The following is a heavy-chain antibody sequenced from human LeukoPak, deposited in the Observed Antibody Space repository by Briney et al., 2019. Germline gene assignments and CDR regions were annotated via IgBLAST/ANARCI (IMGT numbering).Heavy chain of an antibody. V-gene: IGHV3-23*01. J-gene: IGHJ4*02. Sequence: PGGSLRLSCAASGFTFSSYAMSWVRQAPGKGLEWVSAISGSGGSTYYADSVKGRLTISRDNSKNTLYLQMNSLRAEDTAVYYCAKGGGLYCSSTSCYPDYWGQGTLVTVSS. CDR1: GFTFSSYA. D-gene: IGHD2-2*01. CDR3: AKGGGLYCSSTSCYPDY. CDR2: ISGSGGST.